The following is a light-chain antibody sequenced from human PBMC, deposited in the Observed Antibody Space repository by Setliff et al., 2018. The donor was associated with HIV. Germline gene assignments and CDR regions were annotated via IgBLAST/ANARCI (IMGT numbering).Light chain of an antibody. Sequence: QSVLTQPASVSGSPGQSITISCTGTSSDVGGYDYVSWYLQHPRKAPKLIIFEVTNRPSGVSSRFSGSKSGNTASLTISGLQAEDEADYYCSSYSTSGTLFGAGTKGTVL. CDR2: EVT. CDR3: SSYSTSGTL. J-gene: IGLJ1*01. V-gene: IGLV2-14*01. CDR1: SSDVGGYDY.